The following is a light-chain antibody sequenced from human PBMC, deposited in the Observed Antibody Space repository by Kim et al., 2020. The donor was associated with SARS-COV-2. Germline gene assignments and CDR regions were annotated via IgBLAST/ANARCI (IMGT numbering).Light chain of an antibody. CDR3: MQGLQLPWT. J-gene: IGKJ1*01. Sequence: QPASISCKSSQRLLHSDGETYLYWYLQKPGQSPQLLMYEVSRRFSGVPARFSGSQSGTEFTLKISRVEAEDVGIYYCMQGLQLPWTFGQGTKLEI. CDR1: QRLLHSDGETY. CDR2: EVS. V-gene: IGKV2-29*02.